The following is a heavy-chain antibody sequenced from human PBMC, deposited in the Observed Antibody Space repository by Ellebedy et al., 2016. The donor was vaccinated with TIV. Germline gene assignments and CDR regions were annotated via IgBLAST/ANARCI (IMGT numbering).Heavy chain of an antibody. CDR1: GFTLGNYA. V-gene: IGHV3-30*04. D-gene: IGHD3-22*01. J-gene: IGHJ2*01. CDR3: ARVRPDYYDSSGYYGYWYFDL. CDR2: ISFDGSVR. Sequence: GGSLRLSXAASGFTLGNYALHWVRQAPGEGLEWLALISFDGSVRYYADSVKGRFTISRDNSKNTLYLQMNSLRAEDTAVYYCARVRPDYYDSSGYYGYWYFDLWGRGTLVTVSS.